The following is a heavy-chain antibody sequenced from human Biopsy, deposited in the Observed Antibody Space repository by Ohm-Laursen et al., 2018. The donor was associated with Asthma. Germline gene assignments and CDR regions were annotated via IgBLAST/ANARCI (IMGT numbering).Heavy chain of an antibody. J-gene: IGHJ4*02. Sequence: ASVKVSCKSLGGTFNTYVTGWVRQAPGQGLEWMGGINSVFGTTTYPQKFQDRVTITADDSTSTVYMELSSLRSEDTAVYYCARKAGSCISRTCYSLDFWGQGTLVTVSS. D-gene: IGHD2-2*01. CDR3: ARKAGSCISRTCYSLDF. CDR1: GGTFNTYV. CDR2: INSVFGTT. V-gene: IGHV1-69*13.